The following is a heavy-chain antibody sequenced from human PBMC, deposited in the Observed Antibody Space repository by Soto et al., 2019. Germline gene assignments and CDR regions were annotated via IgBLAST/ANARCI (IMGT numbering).Heavy chain of an antibody. CDR2: VYYSGTT. D-gene: IGHD1-26*01. V-gene: IGHV4-30-4*01. CDR1: GGSIRNGDYY. Sequence: QVQLQEWGPGLVKPSQTLSLTCTVSGGSIRNGDYYWGWIRQPPGKGLEWIGYVYYSGTTYSHPSLKSRVTRSLDTSENEFSLRLSSVTAADTAVYYCVTVNLVGAAYYFDYWGPGTLVTVSS. CDR3: VTVNLVGAAYYFDY. J-gene: IGHJ4*02.